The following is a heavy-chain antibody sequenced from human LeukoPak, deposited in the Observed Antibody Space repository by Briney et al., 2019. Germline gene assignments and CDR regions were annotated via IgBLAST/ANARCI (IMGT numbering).Heavy chain of an antibody. CDR1: GYTFTGYY. V-gene: IGHV1-2*02. D-gene: IGHD2/OR15-2a*01. CDR3: ARTFYDTLDSDAFDF. J-gene: IGHJ3*01. CDR2: INPVSGGT. Sequence: ASVKVSCKASGYTFTGYYMHWVRQAPGQGLEWMGWINPVSGGTNNAQKFQGRVTMTRDTSISTAYMELSRLRSDDTAVYYCARTFYDTLDSDAFDFWGQGTMVIVPS.